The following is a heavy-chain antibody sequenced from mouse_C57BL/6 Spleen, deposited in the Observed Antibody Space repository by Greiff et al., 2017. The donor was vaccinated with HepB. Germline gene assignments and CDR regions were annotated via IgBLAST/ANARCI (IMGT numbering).Heavy chain of an antibody. J-gene: IGHJ4*01. CDR2: IDPSDSYT. V-gene: IGHV1-69*01. Sequence: QVQLQQSGAELVMPGASVKLSCKASGYTFTSYWMHWVKQRPGQGLEWIGEIDPSDSYTNYNQKFKGKSTLTVDKSSSTAYMQLSSLTSEDSAVYYCARSGTAQATYAMGYWGQGPSVTVSS. CDR1: GYTFTSYW. CDR3: ARSGTAQATYAMGY. D-gene: IGHD3-2*02.